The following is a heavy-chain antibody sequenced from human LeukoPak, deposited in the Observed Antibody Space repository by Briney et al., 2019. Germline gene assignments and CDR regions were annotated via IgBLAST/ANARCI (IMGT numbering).Heavy chain of an antibody. CDR1: GGSISSGGYY. J-gene: IGHJ4*02. CDR3: ARAGYSYGTGLLFDY. V-gene: IGHV4-31*03. D-gene: IGHD5-18*01. CDR2: IYYSGST. Sequence: SETLSLTCTVSGGSISSGGYYWSWIRQHPGKGLEWIGYIYYSGSTYYNPSLKSRVTISVDTSKNQFSLKLSSVTAADTAVYYCARAGYSYGTGLLFDYWGQGTLVTVSS.